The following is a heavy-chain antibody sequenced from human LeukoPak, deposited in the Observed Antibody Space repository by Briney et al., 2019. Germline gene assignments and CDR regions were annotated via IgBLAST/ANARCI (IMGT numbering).Heavy chain of an antibody. Sequence: GGSLRLSCAASGFSFSNYWMSWVRQPPGKGLELVANIKEDGSEKYYVDSVKGRFIISRDSAKSSLYLQMNSLRDEDTAVYYCAIMHGYYDGTGYWVQWGQGTLVTVSS. D-gene: IGHD3-22*01. V-gene: IGHV3-7*03. CDR1: GFSFSNYW. CDR2: IKEDGSEK. CDR3: AIMHGYYDGTGYWVQ. J-gene: IGHJ1*01.